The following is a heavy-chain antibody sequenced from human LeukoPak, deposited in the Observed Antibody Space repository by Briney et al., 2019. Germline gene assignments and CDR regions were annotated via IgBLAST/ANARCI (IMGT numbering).Heavy chain of an antibody. Sequence: SVKVSCKASGGTFSSYAISWVRQAPGQGLEWMGRIIPILGIANYAQKFQGRVTITADKSTSTAYMELSSLRSEDTAVYYCARDLDGGTTQYYFDYWGQGTLVTVSS. D-gene: IGHD2-15*01. CDR1: GGTFSSYA. CDR3: ARDLDGGTTQYYFDY. V-gene: IGHV1-69*04. J-gene: IGHJ4*02. CDR2: IIPILGIA.